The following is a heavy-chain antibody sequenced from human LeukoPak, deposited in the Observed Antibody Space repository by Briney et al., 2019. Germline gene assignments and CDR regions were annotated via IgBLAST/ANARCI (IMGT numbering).Heavy chain of an antibody. CDR1: GFTVSSNS. V-gene: IGHV3-23*01. CDR2: ISGSGSGT. Sequence: GGSLRLSCTVSGFTVSSNSMSWVRQAPGKGLEWVSGISGSGSGTYYADSVKGRFTISRDNSKNTLHLQMNSLRAEDTAVYYCATHGSAHYYMDVWGKGTTVTISS. J-gene: IGHJ6*03. D-gene: IGHD2-2*03. CDR3: ATHGSAHYYMDV.